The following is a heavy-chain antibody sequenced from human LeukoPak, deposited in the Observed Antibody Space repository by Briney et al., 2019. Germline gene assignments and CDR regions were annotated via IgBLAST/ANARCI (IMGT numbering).Heavy chain of an antibody. D-gene: IGHD3-22*01. J-gene: IGHJ3*02. CDR1: GFTFDDYG. Sequence: GGSLRLSCAASGFTFDDYGMSWVRQAPGKGLEWVSAISGSGGSTYYADSVKGRFTISRDNSKNTLYLQMNSLRAEDTAVYYCAKDLYDSSGYYYDAFDIWGQGTMVTVSS. CDR2: ISGSGGST. V-gene: IGHV3-23*01. CDR3: AKDLYDSSGYYYDAFDI.